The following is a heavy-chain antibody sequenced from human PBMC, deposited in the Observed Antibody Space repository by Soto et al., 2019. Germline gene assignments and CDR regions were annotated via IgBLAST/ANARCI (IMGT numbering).Heavy chain of an antibody. CDR2: ISWDGGST. V-gene: IGHV3-43*01. J-gene: IGHJ6*02. CDR3: AKDIRAARFQYGMDV. D-gene: IGHD6-6*01. Sequence: PGGSLRLSCAASGFTFDDYTMHWVRQAPGKGLEWVSLISWDGGSTYYADSVKGRFTTSRDNSKNSLYLQMNSLRTEDTALYYCAKDIRAARFQYGMDVWGQGTTVTVSS. CDR1: GFTFDDYT.